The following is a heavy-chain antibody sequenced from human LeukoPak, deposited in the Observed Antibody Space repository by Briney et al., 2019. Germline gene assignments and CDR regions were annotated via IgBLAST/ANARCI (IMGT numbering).Heavy chain of an antibody. Sequence: SETLSLTCTVSGCSITGCHWSWIRQPPGKGLEWIGYIYSSGSTEYKPSLKSRPTISADTSKNQFSLKLTSVTAADTAIYYCARRNDFDIWGQGTMVTVSS. J-gene: IGHJ3*02. CDR2: IYSSGST. CDR1: GCSITGCH. CDR3: ARRNDFDI. V-gene: IGHV4-4*08.